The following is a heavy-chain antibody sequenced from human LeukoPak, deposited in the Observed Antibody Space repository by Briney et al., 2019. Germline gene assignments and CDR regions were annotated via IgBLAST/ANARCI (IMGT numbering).Heavy chain of an antibody. V-gene: IGHV3-33*01. CDR2: IWFDGSNT. CDR3: ARGAQSGGYSGPFDT. J-gene: IGHJ3*02. D-gene: IGHD1-26*01. CDR1: GFTFSGYA. Sequence: PGTSLRLSCTPSGFTFSGYAMHWVRQAPGKGLGWVAVIWFDGSNTYYADSVKGRFTISRDNSKNTLYLQMNSLRAEDTAVYYCARGAQSGGYSGPFDTWGQGKMVTVSS.